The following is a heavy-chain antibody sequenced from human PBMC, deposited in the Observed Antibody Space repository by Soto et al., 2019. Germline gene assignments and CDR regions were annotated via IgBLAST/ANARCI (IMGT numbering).Heavy chain of an antibody. CDR2: IYYSGST. J-gene: IGHJ4*02. CDR1: GGSISSSSYY. D-gene: IGHD6-13*01. CDR3: ASRPRWAAAGLHVDY. V-gene: IGHV4-39*01. Sequence: QLQLQESGPGLVKPSETLSLTCTVSGGSISSSSYYWGWIRQPPGKGLEWIGSIYYSGSTYYNPSLKRRVTISVDTSKNQSYLKLSSVTAADTAVYYCASRPRWAAAGLHVDYWGQGTLVTVSS.